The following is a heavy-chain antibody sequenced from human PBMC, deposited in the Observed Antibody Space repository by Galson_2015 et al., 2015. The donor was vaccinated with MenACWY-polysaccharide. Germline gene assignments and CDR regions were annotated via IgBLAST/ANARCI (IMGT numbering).Heavy chain of an antibody. CDR2: IHYSGST. CDR3: AGLEAGSPFGWFDP. D-gene: IGHD6-19*01. CDR1: GGSMSRYK. Sequence: ETLSLTCTVSGGSMSRYKWAWIRQPPGKGLEWIGYIHYSGSTKKIPSLESRVTISVDTSKNRFSLNLNSVTAADTAVYYCAGLEAGSPFGWFDPWGQGALVTVSS. J-gene: IGHJ5*02. V-gene: IGHV4-59*01.